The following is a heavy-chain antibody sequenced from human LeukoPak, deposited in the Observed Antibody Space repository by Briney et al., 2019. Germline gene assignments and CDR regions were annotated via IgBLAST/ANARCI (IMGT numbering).Heavy chain of an antibody. Sequence: GGSLTLSCAASEFTFSKYAMNWVRQAPGKGLEWVSGINGSGVITFYVDSVKGRFTISRDNSKNTLYLQMNSLRAEDTAIYYCAKDSSQGGDYFDSWGQGSLVTVSS. CDR2: INGSGVIT. V-gene: IGHV3-23*01. J-gene: IGHJ4*02. D-gene: IGHD3-16*01. CDR1: EFTFSKYA. CDR3: AKDSSQGGDYFDS.